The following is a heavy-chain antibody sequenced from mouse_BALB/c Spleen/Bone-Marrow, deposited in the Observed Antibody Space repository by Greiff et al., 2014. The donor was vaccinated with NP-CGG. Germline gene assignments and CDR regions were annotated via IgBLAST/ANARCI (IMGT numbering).Heavy chain of an antibody. Sequence: VQLQQSGAELVKPGASVKLSCTASGFNIKDTYMHWVEQRPEQGLEWIGRIDPANGNTKYDPKFQGKATITADTSSNTAYLQLSSLTFEDTTVYYCASYYYGHYFDYWGQGTTLTVSS. CDR1: GFNIKDTY. J-gene: IGHJ2*01. CDR3: ASYYYGHYFDY. V-gene: IGHV14-3*02. D-gene: IGHD1-1*01. CDR2: IDPANGNT.